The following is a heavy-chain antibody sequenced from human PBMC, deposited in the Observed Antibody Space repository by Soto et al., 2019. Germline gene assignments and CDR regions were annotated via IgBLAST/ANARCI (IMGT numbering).Heavy chain of an antibody. V-gene: IGHV3-21*01. CDR1: GFTFSSYN. CDR2: ISSGSEYR. Sequence: EVQLVESGGGLAKPGGSLRLSCVASGFTFSSYNMNWVRQAPGKGLEWVSFISSGSEYRYYADSVKGRFNIPRDNAQNSLYLHLNSLRAEDTAVYYCTRDRQLVQDWFDPWGQGTPVTVSS. CDR3: TRDRQLVQDWFDP. J-gene: IGHJ5*02. D-gene: IGHD6-13*01.